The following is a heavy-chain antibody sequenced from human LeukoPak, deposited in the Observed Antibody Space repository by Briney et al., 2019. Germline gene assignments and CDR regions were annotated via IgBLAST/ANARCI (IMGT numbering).Heavy chain of an antibody. J-gene: IGHJ4*02. Sequence: SETLSLTCSVSDDSITMYYWTWIRQPPGKGLEWIGYVDHTGSTNFNPSLNGRVSISRDTTKNLFSLGLSSVTAADTAVYYCARHYYYASGSPFGYWGQGTLVTVSS. V-gene: IGHV4-59*08. CDR2: VDHTGST. CDR1: DDSITMYY. CDR3: ARHYYYASGSPFGY. D-gene: IGHD3-10*01.